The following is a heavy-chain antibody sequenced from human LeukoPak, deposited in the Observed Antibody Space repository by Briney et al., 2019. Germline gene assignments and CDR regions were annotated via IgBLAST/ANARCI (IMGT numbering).Heavy chain of an antibody. V-gene: IGHV4-39*01. D-gene: IGHD3-22*01. CDR3: AREVEYYDSSGYRPHAFDI. CDR1: GGSIISSNHY. J-gene: IGHJ3*02. CDR2: ISYSGGT. Sequence: SETLSLTCTVSGGSIISSNHYWGWTRQPPGKGLEWFGSISYSGGTAYNPSLRSRVTISVDTSKNQFSLKVNSVTAADTAIYYCAREVEYYDSSGYRPHAFDIWGQGTLVTVSS.